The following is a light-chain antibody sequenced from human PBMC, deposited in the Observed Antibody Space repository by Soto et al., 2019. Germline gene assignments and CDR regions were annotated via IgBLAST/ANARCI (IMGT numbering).Light chain of an antibody. Sequence: DIVLEQSPGTLSLSPGESATLSCRASQSVRSGYLAWYQQKPGQAPRLLIYGASSRASGIRDSFSGSGSGTDFTLTISILEPEDSAVYYCQQYATSPSTFRQGTKLEIK. CDR3: QQYATSPST. V-gene: IGKV3-20*01. CDR2: GAS. J-gene: IGKJ2*01. CDR1: QSVRSGY.